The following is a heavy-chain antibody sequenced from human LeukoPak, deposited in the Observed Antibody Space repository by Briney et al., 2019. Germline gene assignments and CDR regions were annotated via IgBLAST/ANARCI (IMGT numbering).Heavy chain of an antibody. CDR3: AKDITGWNQYYYYGMDV. CDR2: IKQDGSEK. D-gene: IGHD1-14*01. Sequence: GGSLRLSCAASGFTFSSYWMSWVRQAPGKGLEWVANIKQDGSEKYYVDSVKGRFTISRDNAKNSLYLQMNSLRAEDMALYYCAKDITGWNQYYYYGMDVWGQGTMVTVSS. CDR1: GFTFSSYW. V-gene: IGHV3-7*03. J-gene: IGHJ6*02.